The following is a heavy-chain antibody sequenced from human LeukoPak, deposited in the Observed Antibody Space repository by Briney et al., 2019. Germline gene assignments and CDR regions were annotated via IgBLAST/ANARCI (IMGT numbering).Heavy chain of an antibody. CDR1: GFTFSSYW. CDR3: ASDRDYYDSSGYLFDY. V-gene: IGHV3-74*01. D-gene: IGHD3-22*01. CDR2: IKSDGST. J-gene: IGHJ4*02. Sequence: QTGGSLRLSCAASGFTFSSYWMHWVRQAPGKGLVWVSRIKSDGSTNYADSVKGRFTISRDNAKNSLYLQMNSLRAEDTAVYYCASDRDYYDSSGYLFDYWGQGTLVTVSS.